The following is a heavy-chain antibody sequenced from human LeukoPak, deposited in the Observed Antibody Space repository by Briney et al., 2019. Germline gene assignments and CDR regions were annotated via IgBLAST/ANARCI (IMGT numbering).Heavy chain of an antibody. CDR3: ASESRGVATLDY. CDR1: GFTVSSNF. D-gene: IGHD2-15*01. J-gene: IGHJ4*02. CDR2: IYSGGST. Sequence: GGSLRLSCAASGFTVSSNFMNWVRQAPGKGLEWVSVIYSGGSTYYADSVQGRFTISRDNSKNTLFLQMNSLRAEDTAVYYCASESRGVATLDYWGQGTLVTVSS. V-gene: IGHV3-53*01.